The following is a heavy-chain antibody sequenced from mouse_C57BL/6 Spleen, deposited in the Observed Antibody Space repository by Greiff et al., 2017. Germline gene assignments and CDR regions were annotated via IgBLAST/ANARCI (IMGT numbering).Heavy chain of an antibody. D-gene: IGHD2-12*01. Sequence: EVQLQQSGPGLVKPSQSLSLTCSVTGYSITSGYYWNWIRQFPGNKLEWMGYISYDGSNNYNPSLKNRISITRDTSKNQFFLKLNSVTTEDTATYYCAREVTTRYFDVWGTGTTGTVSS. CDR1: GYSITSGYY. CDR2: ISYDGSN. CDR3: AREVTTRYFDV. V-gene: IGHV3-6*01. J-gene: IGHJ1*03.